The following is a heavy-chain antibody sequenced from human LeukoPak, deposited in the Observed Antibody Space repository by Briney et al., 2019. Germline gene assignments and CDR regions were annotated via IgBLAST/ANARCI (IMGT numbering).Heavy chain of an antibody. D-gene: IGHD3-9*01. CDR3: ARWVPKNADVLTGSKISDALDI. J-gene: IGHJ3*02. Sequence: SETLSLTCAVYGVSFTGYYWTWVRQSPGKGLEWIGEINHSGITNYNPSLKSRITMSVDTSKNQFSLKLSSVTAADTAVFYCARWVPKNADVLTGSKISDALDIWGQGTMVTVSP. CDR2: INHSGIT. V-gene: IGHV4-34*01. CDR1: GVSFTGYY.